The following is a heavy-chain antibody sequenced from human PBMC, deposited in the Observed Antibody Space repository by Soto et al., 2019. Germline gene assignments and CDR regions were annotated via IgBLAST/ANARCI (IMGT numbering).Heavy chain of an antibody. V-gene: IGHV3-21*01. Sequence: EVQLVESGGGLVKPGGSLRLSCAVSGFIFSDFSMNWVRQAPGKGLEWVASIGSSGGNSFYADSVKGRIIISRDNAKTALDLQINRLRAEDTAVYYCARKKMHISLGGRFGIDVWGQGTTFTVS. J-gene: IGHJ6*02. D-gene: IGHD1-26*01. CDR1: GFIFSDFS. CDR2: IGSSGGNS. CDR3: ARKKMHISLGGRFGIDV.